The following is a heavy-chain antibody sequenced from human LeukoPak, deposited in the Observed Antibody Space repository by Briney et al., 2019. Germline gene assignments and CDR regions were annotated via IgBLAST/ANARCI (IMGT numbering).Heavy chain of an antibody. D-gene: IGHD2-2*01. CDR3: AKVGVGDVVAPAATPHIGY. J-gene: IGHJ4*02. CDR1: GLTFSSYG. Sequence: GGSLRLTCAASGLTFSSYGMRWVRQAPGKGLEWVAVISYDGSNKYYADSVKGRFTISRDNSKNTLYLQMNSLRAEDTAVYYCAKVGVGDVVAPAATPHIGYWGQGTLVPVSS. V-gene: IGHV3-30*18. CDR2: ISYDGSNK.